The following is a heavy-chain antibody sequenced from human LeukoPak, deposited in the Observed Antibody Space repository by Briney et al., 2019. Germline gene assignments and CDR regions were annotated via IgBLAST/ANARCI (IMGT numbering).Heavy chain of an antibody. CDR2: IYTGGST. CDR3: AGAISSGWAFVF. Sequence: SETLSLTCTVSGGSISGFYWGWTRQPAGKGLEWIGRIYTGGSTNYNPSLKTRLTMSVDTAKKQFSQTQSSVTAADTAVVYYAGAISSGWAFVFGGQRSLVTVP. CDR1: GGSISGFY. J-gene: IGHJ4*02. V-gene: IGHV4-4*07. D-gene: IGHD6-19*01.